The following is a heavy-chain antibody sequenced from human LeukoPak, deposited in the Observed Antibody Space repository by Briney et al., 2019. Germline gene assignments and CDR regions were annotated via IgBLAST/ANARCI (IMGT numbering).Heavy chain of an antibody. V-gene: IGHV1-18*01. CDR3: ARLIWDSSGYYYNDY. J-gene: IGHJ4*02. CDR1: GYTFTSYG. D-gene: IGHD3-22*01. CDR2: ISAYNGNT. Sequence: ASVKVSCKASGYTFTSYGISWVRQAPGQGLEWMGWISAYNGNTNYAQKLQGRVTMTTDTSTSTAYMELRSLRSDDTAVYYCARLIWDSSGYYYNDYWGQGTLVTVSS.